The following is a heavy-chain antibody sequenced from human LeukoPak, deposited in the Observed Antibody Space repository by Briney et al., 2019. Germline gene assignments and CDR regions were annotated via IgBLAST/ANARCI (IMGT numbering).Heavy chain of an antibody. J-gene: IGHJ3*02. Sequence: GGSLRLSCAASGFTFSSYAMSWVRQAPGKGLEWVSAISGSGGSTYYADSVKGRFTISRDNSKDTLYLQMNSLRAEDTAVYHCAKDLFPVTIFGVVISPTYDAFDIWGQGTMVTVSS. D-gene: IGHD3-3*01. CDR3: AKDLFPVTIFGVVISPTYDAFDI. CDR2: ISGSGGST. V-gene: IGHV3-23*01. CDR1: GFTFSSYA.